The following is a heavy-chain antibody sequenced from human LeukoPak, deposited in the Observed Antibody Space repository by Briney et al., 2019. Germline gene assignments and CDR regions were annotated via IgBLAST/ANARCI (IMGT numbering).Heavy chain of an antibody. CDR2: IKQDGSEK. CDR3: ARDEGHCSSTSCYGSFGY. Sequence: GGSLRLSCAASGFTLSNYWMSWVSQAPGKGLEWVANIKQDGSEKYYVDSVKGRFTISRDNAKNSLYLQMNSLRAEDTAVYYSARDEGHCSSTSCYGSFGYWGQGTLVTVSS. V-gene: IGHV3-7*01. CDR1: GFTLSNYW. J-gene: IGHJ4*02. D-gene: IGHD2-2*01.